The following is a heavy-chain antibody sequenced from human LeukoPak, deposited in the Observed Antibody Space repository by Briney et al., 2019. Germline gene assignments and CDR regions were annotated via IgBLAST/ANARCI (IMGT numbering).Heavy chain of an antibody. D-gene: IGHD3-10*01. Sequence: GGSLRLSCAASGFPFSYYEMNWVRQAPGKGLEWVSAISGSGGSTYYADSVKGRFTISRDNSKNTLYLQMNSLRAEDTAVYYCAKDRWFGENDAFDIWGQGTMVTVSS. V-gene: IGHV3-23*01. J-gene: IGHJ3*02. CDR1: GFPFSYYE. CDR3: AKDRWFGENDAFDI. CDR2: ISGSGGST.